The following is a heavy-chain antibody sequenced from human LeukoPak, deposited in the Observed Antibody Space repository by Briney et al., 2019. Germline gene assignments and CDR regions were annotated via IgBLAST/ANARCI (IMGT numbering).Heavy chain of an antibody. D-gene: IGHD2-2*03. Sequence: ASVKVSCKASGYTFTGYYMHWVRQAPGQGLEWMGWINPNSGGTNYAQKFQGRVTMTRDTSISTAYMELSRLRSEDTAVYYCARGLGFWQVPWDWFDPWGQGTLVTVSS. V-gene: IGHV1-2*02. CDR2: INPNSGGT. J-gene: IGHJ5*02. CDR3: ARGLGFWQVPWDWFDP. CDR1: GYTFTGYY.